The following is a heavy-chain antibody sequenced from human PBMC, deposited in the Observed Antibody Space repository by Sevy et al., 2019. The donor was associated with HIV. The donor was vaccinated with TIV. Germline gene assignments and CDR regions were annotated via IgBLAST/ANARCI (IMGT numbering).Heavy chain of an antibody. CDR3: AREAYYYDSREENWFDP. CDR2: ISRTSTTT. D-gene: IGHD3-22*01. Sequence: GGSLRLSCKASGFTFSTYSMRWVRQAPGKGLEWVSSISRTSTTTYYADSAKGRFTISRDNAKNSLYLQMNSLRDEDTAVSYCAREAYYYDSREENWFDPWGQGTLVTVSS. CDR1: GFTFSTYS. J-gene: IGHJ5*02. V-gene: IGHV3-48*02.